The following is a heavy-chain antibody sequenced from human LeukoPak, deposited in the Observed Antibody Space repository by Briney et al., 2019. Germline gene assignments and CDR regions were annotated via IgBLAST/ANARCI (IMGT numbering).Heavy chain of an antibody. Sequence: PSETLSLTCTVSGGSISSYYWSWIRQPPGKGLEWIGYIYYSGSTNYNPSLKSRVTISVDTSKNQFSLKLSSVTAADTAVYYCARDGGYYDSSGSIGGAFDIWGQGTMVTVSS. CDR1: GGSISSYY. CDR2: IYYSGST. V-gene: IGHV4-59*01. CDR3: ARDGGYYDSSGSIGGAFDI. J-gene: IGHJ3*02. D-gene: IGHD3-22*01.